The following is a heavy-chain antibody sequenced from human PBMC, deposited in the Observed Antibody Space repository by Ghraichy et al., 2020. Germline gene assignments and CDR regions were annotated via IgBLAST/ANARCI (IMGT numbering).Heavy chain of an antibody. CDR2: FNPSGGVT. CDR1: GYTFMNYY. D-gene: IGHD3-16*01. J-gene: IGHJ4*02. V-gene: IGHV1-46*01. Sequence: GESLNISCKASGYTFMNYYLHWVRQAPGQGLEWMGVFNPSGGVTYSAQKFQDRVTMTRDTSTDTAYMVLSNLRSEDTAVYFCARDRSGRIWGPLDYWGQGTLVTVSS. CDR3: ARDRSGRIWGPLDY.